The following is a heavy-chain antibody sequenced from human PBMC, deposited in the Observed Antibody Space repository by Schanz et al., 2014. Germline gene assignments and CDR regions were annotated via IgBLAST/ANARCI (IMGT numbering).Heavy chain of an antibody. CDR1: GYNFTTYT. CDR2: INTNTGNP. V-gene: IGHV7-4-1*02. D-gene: IGHD6-19*01. CDR3: TTETIAMAGTFSI. J-gene: IGHJ4*02. Sequence: QVQLVQSGAEVKKPGASVKVSCKASGYNFTTYTMNWVRQAPGQGLEWMGWINTNTGNPTYAQGFTGRFVFSLDTSGSTAYLQISSLKAEDTAAYYCTTETIAMAGTFSIWGQGTLVTVSS.